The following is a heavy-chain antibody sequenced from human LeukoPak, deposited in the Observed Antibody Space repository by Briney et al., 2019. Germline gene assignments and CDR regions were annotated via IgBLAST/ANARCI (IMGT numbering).Heavy chain of an antibody. V-gene: IGHV4-34*01. D-gene: IGHD2-2*01. CDR1: GGSFSGYY. Sequence: SETLSLTCAVYGGSFSGYYWNWIRQPPGKGLEWIGEINHSGSTNYNPSLKSRVTISVGTSKNQFSLKLSSVTAADTAVYYCARGIVVVPAAYYYYYMDVWGKGTTVTISS. CDR3: ARGIVVVPAAYYYYYMDV. CDR2: INHSGST. J-gene: IGHJ6*03.